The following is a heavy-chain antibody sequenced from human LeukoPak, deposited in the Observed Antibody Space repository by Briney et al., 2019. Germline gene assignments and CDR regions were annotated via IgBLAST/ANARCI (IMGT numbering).Heavy chain of an antibody. V-gene: IGHV3-30*03. CDR2: ISNDGNKR. J-gene: IGHJ4*02. CDR3: ASEYNGL. CDR1: GFTFSWFG. Sequence: GGSLRLSCEVSGFTFSWFGFHWVRQAPGKGLEWVSFISNDGNKRNYGDSVKGRFTISRDDSKNTVYLQVNSLRLEDTAVYYCASEYNGLWGQGTLVTVSS. D-gene: IGHD2-8*01.